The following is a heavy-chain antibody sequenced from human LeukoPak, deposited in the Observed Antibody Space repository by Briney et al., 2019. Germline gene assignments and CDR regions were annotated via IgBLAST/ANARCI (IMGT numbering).Heavy chain of an antibody. CDR1: GITFSGYG. D-gene: IGHD2-21*01. J-gene: IGHJ3*02. CDR2: IWNDGSNK. CDR3: ATGGWGSDAFDI. Sequence: GMSLRLSCAASGITFSGYGMHWIRQAPGKGLEWVADIWNDGSNKYYADSVKGRFTISRDNSRNTLSLQMNSLRAEDTAVYYCATGGWGSDAFDIWGQGTMVTVSS. V-gene: IGHV3-33*01.